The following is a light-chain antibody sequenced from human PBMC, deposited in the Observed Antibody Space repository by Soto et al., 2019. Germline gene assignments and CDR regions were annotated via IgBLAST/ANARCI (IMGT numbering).Light chain of an antibody. Sequence: SYELTQPLSLSVALGQTARLTCGGNNIGATNVHWYQQKPGQAPVLVIYRDNNRPSRIPERFSGSNPGNPATLTITGAQAGDEADYYCQVWDYSTVVFGGGTKLTVL. V-gene: IGLV3-9*01. J-gene: IGLJ2*01. CDR3: QVWDYSTVV. CDR1: NIGATN. CDR2: RDN.